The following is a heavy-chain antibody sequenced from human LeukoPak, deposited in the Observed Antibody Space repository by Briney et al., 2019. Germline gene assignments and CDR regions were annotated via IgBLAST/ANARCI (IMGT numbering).Heavy chain of an antibody. CDR1: GFTFSSYW. Sequence: TGGSLRLSCAASGFTFSSYWMSWVHQAPGKGLEWVANIKQDGSEKYYVDSVKGRFTISRDNAKNSLYLQMNSLRAEDTAVYYCARDLTRGDYVWGSYRSDAFDIWGQGTMVTVSS. D-gene: IGHD3-16*02. CDR2: IKQDGSEK. CDR3: ARDLTRGDYVWGSYRSDAFDI. J-gene: IGHJ3*02. V-gene: IGHV3-7*01.